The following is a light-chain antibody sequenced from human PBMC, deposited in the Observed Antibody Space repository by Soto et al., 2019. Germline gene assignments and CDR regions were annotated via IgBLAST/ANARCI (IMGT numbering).Light chain of an antibody. Sequence: DLQMTQSPPSLSASVGDRVTITCRASQGIRDDLGWYQQKPGRAPKRLIYSTSTLESGVPSRFSGSAYGLEFTLTINNLQPEDFATYYCLQHYIYPLTFGGGTKVEIK. V-gene: IGKV1-17*02. J-gene: IGKJ4*01. CDR3: LQHYIYPLT. CDR1: QGIRDD. CDR2: STS.